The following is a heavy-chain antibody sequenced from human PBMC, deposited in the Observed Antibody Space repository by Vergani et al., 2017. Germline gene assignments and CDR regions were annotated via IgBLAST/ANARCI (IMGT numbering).Heavy chain of an antibody. V-gene: IGHV4-34*01. D-gene: IGHD3-3*02. Sequence: QVQLQQWGAGLLKPSETLSLTCAVYGGSFSGYYWSWIRQPPGKGLEWIGEINHSGSTNYNPSLKSRVTISVDTSKNQFSLKLSSVTAADTAVYYCARVSRKGAIDPWGQGTLVTVSS. CDR3: ARVSRKGAIDP. J-gene: IGHJ5*02. CDR1: GGSFSGYY. CDR2: INHSGST.